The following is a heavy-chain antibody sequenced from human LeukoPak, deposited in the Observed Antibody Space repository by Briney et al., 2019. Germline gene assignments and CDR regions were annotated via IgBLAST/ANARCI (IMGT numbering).Heavy chain of an antibody. V-gene: IGHV3-7*01. J-gene: IGHJ4*02. D-gene: IGHD3-3*01. CDR2: INQDGSAK. CDR1: GFILSNYW. CDR3: ATGIFGVDY. Sequence: PGGSLRLSCAASGFILSNYWMTWVRQAPGKGLGWVANINQDGSAKHYVDSVKGRFTISRDIAKNSLYLQMNSLGAEDTAMYYCATGIFGVDYWGQGTLVTVSS.